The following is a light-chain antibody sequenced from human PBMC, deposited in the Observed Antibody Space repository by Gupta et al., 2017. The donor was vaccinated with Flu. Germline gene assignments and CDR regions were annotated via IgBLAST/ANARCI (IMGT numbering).Light chain of an antibody. V-gene: IGKV3-11*01. CDR1: QSVSSY. CDR2: DAS. Sequence: LTQSPATLSLSPGERATLSCRASQSVSSYLAWYQQKPGQAPRLLIYDASNRATGIPARFSGSGSGTDFTLTISSLAPEDFAVYYCQQRSNWPLTFGGGTKVEIK. CDR3: QQRSNWPLT. J-gene: IGKJ4*01.